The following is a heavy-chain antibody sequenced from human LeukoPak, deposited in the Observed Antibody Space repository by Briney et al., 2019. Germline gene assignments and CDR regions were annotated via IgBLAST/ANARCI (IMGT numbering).Heavy chain of an antibody. CDR1: GFTFIGYA. V-gene: IGHV3-23*01. CDR3: ARPLYGSGRSYY. D-gene: IGHD3-10*01. CDR2: IRASGDST. J-gene: IGHJ4*02. Sequence: PGGSLRLSCAASGFTFIGYALSWVRQAPGKGLEWVSSIRASGDSTSYADSVKGRFTISRDNSENTVYLQMNSLRAEDTAVYYCARPLYGSGRSYYWGQGTLVTVSS.